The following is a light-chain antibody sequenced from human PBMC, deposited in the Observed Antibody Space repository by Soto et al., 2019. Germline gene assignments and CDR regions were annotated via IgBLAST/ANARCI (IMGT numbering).Light chain of an antibody. Sequence: EIVLTQSPATLSLSPGERATLSCRASQSVTSNLAWYQQKPGQAPRLLIYDASNRATGIPARLSGSGSGTDFTLTISSLEPEDFAVYYCQQRNNWPTFGPGTKVDIK. CDR1: QSVTSN. J-gene: IGKJ3*01. CDR3: QQRNNWPT. V-gene: IGKV3-11*01. CDR2: DAS.